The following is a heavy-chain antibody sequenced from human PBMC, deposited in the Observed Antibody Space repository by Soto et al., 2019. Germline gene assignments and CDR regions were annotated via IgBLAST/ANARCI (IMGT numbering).Heavy chain of an antibody. V-gene: IGHV6-1*01. J-gene: IGHJ4*02. CDR2: TYYRSKWYN. CDR3: AREFPSNESSDTYFDY. D-gene: IGHD6-19*01. Sequence: PSQTLALTWAISGDSFSCNSAAWNWIRQSPSRGLEWLGRTYYRSKWYNDYAVSVKSRITVTPDTSKNQFSLHLNPVTPEDTALYYSAREFPSNESSDTYFDYWGQGALVTVSS. CDR1: GDSFSCNSAA.